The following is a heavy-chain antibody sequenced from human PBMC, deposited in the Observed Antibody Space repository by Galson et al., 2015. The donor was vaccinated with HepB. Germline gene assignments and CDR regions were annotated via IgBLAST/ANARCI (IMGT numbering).Heavy chain of an antibody. CDR3: ARVAIDAFDI. CDR1: GFTFSSYA. J-gene: IGHJ3*02. V-gene: IGHV3-53*04. Sequence: SLRLSCAASGFTFSSYAMHWVRQAPGKGLEWVAVIYSGGSTYYADSVKGRFTISRHNSKNTLYLQMNSLRAEDTAVYYCARVAIDAFDIWGQGTMVTVSS. CDR2: IYSGGST.